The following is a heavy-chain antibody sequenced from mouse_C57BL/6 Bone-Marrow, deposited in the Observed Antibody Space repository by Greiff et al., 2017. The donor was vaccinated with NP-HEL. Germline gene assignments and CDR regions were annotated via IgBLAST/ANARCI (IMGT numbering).Heavy chain of an antibody. Sequence: DVQLVESEGGLVQPGSSMKLSCTASGFTFSDYYMAWVRQVPEKGLEWVANINYDGSSTYYLDSLKSRFIISRDNAKSILYLQMSSLKSEDTATYYCARGDYYGSSYFDYWGQGTTLTVSS. V-gene: IGHV5-16*01. D-gene: IGHD1-1*01. CDR1: GFTFSDYY. CDR3: ARGDYYGSSYFDY. CDR2: INYDGSST. J-gene: IGHJ2*01.